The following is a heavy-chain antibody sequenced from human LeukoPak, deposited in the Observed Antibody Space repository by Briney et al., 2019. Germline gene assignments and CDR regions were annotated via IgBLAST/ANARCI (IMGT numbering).Heavy chain of an antibody. V-gene: IGHV1-2*02. CDR2: INPNSGVT. CDR3: ARDGSFDF. CDR1: GYTFTDSY. Sequence: ASVKVSFKASGYTFTDSYVHWVRQAPGQGLEWMGWINPNSGVTNCAQKFQGRVTMTRDTSINTAYMELNSLGSDDTAVYFCARDGSFDFWGQGTLVTVSS. J-gene: IGHJ4*02. D-gene: IGHD2-2*03.